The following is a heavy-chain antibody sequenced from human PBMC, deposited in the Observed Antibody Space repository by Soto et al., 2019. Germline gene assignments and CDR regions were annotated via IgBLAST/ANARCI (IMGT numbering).Heavy chain of an antibody. Sequence: QVQLVQSGAEVKKTGSSVKVSCKASGGTFSSYTISWVRQAPGQGLEWMGRIIPILGIANYAQKFQGRVTITGDKSTSIAYMELSSVRSEDTAVYYCARAGPITRVRGVRDAFDIWGQGRMVTVSS. D-gene: IGHD3-10*01. CDR1: GGTFSSYT. CDR2: IIPILGIA. J-gene: IGHJ3*02. CDR3: ARAGPITRVRGVRDAFDI. V-gene: IGHV1-69*02.